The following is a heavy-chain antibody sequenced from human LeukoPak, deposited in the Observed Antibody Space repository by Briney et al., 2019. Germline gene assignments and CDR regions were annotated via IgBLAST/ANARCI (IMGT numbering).Heavy chain of an antibody. D-gene: IGHD4-23*01. J-gene: IGHJ4*02. CDR3: ARSLDYGGHCFFDY. CDR1: GFTFSNYW. Sequence: GGSLRLSCAASGFTFSNYWMTWVRQAPGKGLEWVANIKLNGSEKYYVDSVKGRFTISRDNAKNSVFLQMNSLRAEDTAVYYCARSLDYGGHCFFDYWGQGTLVTVSS. CDR2: IKLNGSEK. V-gene: IGHV3-7*01.